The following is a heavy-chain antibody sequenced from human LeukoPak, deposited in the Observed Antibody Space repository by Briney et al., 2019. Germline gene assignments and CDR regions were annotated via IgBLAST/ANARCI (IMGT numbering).Heavy chain of an antibody. Sequence: SETLSLTCTVSGGSISSGSYYWSWIRQPAGKGLEWIGRIYTSGSTNYNPSLKSRVTISVDTSKNQFSLKLSSVTAADTAVYYCASGGGSGSYRMWGQGTLVTVSS. CDR3: ASGGGSGSYRM. D-gene: IGHD3-10*01. J-gene: IGHJ1*01. V-gene: IGHV4-61*02. CDR2: IYTSGST. CDR1: GGSISSGSYY.